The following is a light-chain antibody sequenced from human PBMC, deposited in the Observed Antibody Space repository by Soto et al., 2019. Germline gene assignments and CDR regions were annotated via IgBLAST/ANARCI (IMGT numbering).Light chain of an antibody. Sequence: EIVMTQSPATLSVSPGERATLSCLASQSVSSNLAWYQKKPGQAPRLLMYGASTRAAGIPGRFSGSGSGTEFTLTISSLQSEDFAVYYCQQYTYWPRTFGQGTKVDI. J-gene: IGKJ1*01. CDR2: GAS. V-gene: IGKV3-15*01. CDR1: QSVSSN. CDR3: QQYTYWPRT.